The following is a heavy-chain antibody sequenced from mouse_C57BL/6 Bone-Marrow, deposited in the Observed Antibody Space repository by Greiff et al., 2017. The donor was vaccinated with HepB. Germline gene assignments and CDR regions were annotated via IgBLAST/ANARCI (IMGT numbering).Heavy chain of an antibody. D-gene: IGHD3-3*01. CDR3: ARDLGV. J-gene: IGHJ1*03. V-gene: IGHV5-4*01. Sequence: EVQLKESGGGLVKPGGSLKLSCAASGFTFSSYAMSWVRQTPEKRLEWVATISDGGSYTYYPDNVKGRFTISRDNAKNNLYLQMSHLKSEDTAMYYCARDLGVWGTGTTVTVSS. CDR2: ISDGGSYT. CDR1: GFTFSSYA.